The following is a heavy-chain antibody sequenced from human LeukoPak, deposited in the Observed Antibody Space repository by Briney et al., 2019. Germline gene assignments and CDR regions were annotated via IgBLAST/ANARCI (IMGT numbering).Heavy chain of an antibody. CDR1: GFTFSSSE. V-gene: IGHV3-21*01. CDR2: ISSSSSYI. D-gene: IGHD1-14*01. CDR3: ARDPGNWNHEY. J-gene: IGHJ4*02. Sequence: PGGSLRLSCAASGFTFSSSEMNWVRQAPGKGLEWVSSISSSSSYIYYADSVKGRFTISRDNAKNSLYLQMNSLRAEDTAVYYCARDPGNWNHEYWGQGTLVTVSS.